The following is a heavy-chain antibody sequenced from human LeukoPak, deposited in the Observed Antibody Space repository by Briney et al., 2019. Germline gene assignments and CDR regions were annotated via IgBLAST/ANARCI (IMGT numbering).Heavy chain of an antibody. CDR3: AREGGSSSWYRVANWFDP. Sequence: ASETLSLTCTVSGGSISSGSYYWSWIRQPAGKGLEWIGRIYTSGSTNYNPSLKSRVTISVDTSKNQFSLKLSSVTAADTAVYYCAREGGSSSWYRVANWFDPWGQGTLVTVSS. V-gene: IGHV4-61*02. J-gene: IGHJ5*02. CDR1: GGSISSGSYY. D-gene: IGHD6-13*01. CDR2: IYTSGST.